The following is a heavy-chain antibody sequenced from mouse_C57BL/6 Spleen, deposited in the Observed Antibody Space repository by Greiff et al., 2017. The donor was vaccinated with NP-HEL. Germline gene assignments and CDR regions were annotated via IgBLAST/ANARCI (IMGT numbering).Heavy chain of an antibody. V-gene: IGHV1-61*01. CDR3: ARSHDDDGAMDY. J-gene: IGHJ4*01. D-gene: IGHD2-4*01. Sequence: QVQLQQPGAELVRPGSSVKLSCKASGYTFTSYWMDWVKQRPGQGLEWIGNIYPSDSETHYNQKFKDKATLTVDKSSSTAYMQLSSLTSEDSAVYYCARSHDDDGAMDYWGQGTSVTVSS. CDR2: IYPSDSET. CDR1: GYTFTSYW.